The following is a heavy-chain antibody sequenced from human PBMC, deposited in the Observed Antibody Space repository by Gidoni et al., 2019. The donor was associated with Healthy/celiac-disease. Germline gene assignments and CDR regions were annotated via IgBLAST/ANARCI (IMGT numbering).Heavy chain of an antibody. CDR1: GCTFSSDA. CDR3: AKGRGFIAAAGSGYFDY. CDR2: ISGSGGST. D-gene: IGHD6-13*01. Sequence: EVQLLESGGGLVQPGGSLRLSGAASGCTFSSDAMSWVRQAPGKGLGWVSAISGSGGSTYYADSVKGRFTISRDNSKNTLYLQMTSLRAEDTAVYYCAKGRGFIAAAGSGYFDYWGQGTLVTVSS. J-gene: IGHJ4*02. V-gene: IGHV3-23*01.